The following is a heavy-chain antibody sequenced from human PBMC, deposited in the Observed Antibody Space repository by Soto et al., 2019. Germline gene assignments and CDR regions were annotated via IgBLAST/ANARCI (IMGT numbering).Heavy chain of an antibody. Sequence: QLQLQESGPGLVKPSETLSLTCTVSGGSVSSSSYYWGWIRQPAGKGLVWIGIIYYSVSSYYNPSLKSRVTISVDTSKNQFSLKLSSVTAADTAVYYCARTTTVADAFDIWGQGTMVTVSS. J-gene: IGHJ3*02. V-gene: IGHV4-39*01. CDR3: ARTTTVADAFDI. CDR1: GGSVSSSSYY. CDR2: IYYSVSS. D-gene: IGHD4-17*01.